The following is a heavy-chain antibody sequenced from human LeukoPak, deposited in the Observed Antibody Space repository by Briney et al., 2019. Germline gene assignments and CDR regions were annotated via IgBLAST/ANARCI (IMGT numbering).Heavy chain of an antibody. Sequence: GASLRLSCAASGFTFSSYAMSWVRQAPGKGLEWVSAISGSGGSTYYADSVKGRFTISRDNSKNTLYLQMNSLRAEDTAVYYCARDDYDILTGYDYWGQGTLVTVSS. CDR2: ISGSGGST. D-gene: IGHD3-9*01. J-gene: IGHJ4*02. CDR1: GFTFSSYA. CDR3: ARDDYDILTGYDY. V-gene: IGHV3-23*01.